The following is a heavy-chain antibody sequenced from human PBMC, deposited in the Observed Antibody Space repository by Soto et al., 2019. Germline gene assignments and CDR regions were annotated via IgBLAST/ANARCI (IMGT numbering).Heavy chain of an antibody. D-gene: IGHD7-27*01. CDR2: IYYSGST. CDR1: GGSITSSYY. Sequence: PSETLSLTCTVSGGSITSSYYWGWIRQPPGKGLEWIGSIYYSGSTYYNPSLKSRVTISVDTSKNKFSLKLSPVTAADTAVYYCTRGPSGDKVDYWGQGTLVTSPQ. V-gene: IGHV4-39*01. CDR3: TRGPSGDKVDY. J-gene: IGHJ4*02.